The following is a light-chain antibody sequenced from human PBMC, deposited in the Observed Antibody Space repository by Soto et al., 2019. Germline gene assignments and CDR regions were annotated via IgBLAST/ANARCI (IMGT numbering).Light chain of an antibody. CDR3: QQRSNWLVT. V-gene: IGKV3-11*01. Sequence: EIVLTQSPATLSLSPGERATLSCRASQSVSSYLAWYQQKPGQAPRLLIYDASNRATGIPARFSGSGSGTDFTLTISSLEPEDFAVYSCQQRSNWLVTFGGGTKVEIK. J-gene: IGKJ4*01. CDR1: QSVSSY. CDR2: DAS.